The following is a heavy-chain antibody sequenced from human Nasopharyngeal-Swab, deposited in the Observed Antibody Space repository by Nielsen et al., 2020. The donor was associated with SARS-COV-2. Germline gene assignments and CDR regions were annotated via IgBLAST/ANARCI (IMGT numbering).Heavy chain of an antibody. CDR3: AKDAHDDYGDYAFDI. V-gene: IGHV3-21*01. J-gene: IGHJ3*02. D-gene: IGHD4-17*01. Sequence: GESLKISCAASGFTFSSSSMNWVRQAPGKGLEWVSSISSSSGYIYYADSVKGRFTISRDNSKNTLYLQMNSLRAEDTAVYYCAKDAHDDYGDYAFDIWGQGTMVTVSS. CDR2: ISSSSGYI. CDR1: GFTFSSSS.